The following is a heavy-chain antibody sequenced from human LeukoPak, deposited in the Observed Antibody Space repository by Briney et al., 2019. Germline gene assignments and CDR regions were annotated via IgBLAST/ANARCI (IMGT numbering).Heavy chain of an antibody. Sequence: PGGSLRLSCAASGFTVSSNYMSWVRQAPGKGLEWVSVIYSGGSTYYADSVKGRFTISRDNSKNTLYLQMNCLRAEDTAVYYCARDRGYCSSTSCYRWFDPWGQGTLVTVSS. CDR1: GFTVSSNY. J-gene: IGHJ5*02. CDR2: IYSGGST. V-gene: IGHV3-53*01. D-gene: IGHD2-2*02. CDR3: ARDRGYCSSTSCYRWFDP.